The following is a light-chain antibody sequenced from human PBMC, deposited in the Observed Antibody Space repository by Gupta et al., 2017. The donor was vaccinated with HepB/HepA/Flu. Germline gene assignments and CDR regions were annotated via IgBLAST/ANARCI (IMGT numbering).Light chain of an antibody. CDR3: QQRFSTPQT. CDR1: QSISSY. V-gene: IGKV1-39*01. CDR2: AAS. Sequence: DIQMTQSPSSLSASVGDRVTITCRASQSISSYLIWYQQKPGKAPKLLIYAASSLQSGVPSRFSGSGSATDFTLTINCLQPDDFATYCCQQRFSTPQTFGQGTKVEIK. J-gene: IGKJ1*01.